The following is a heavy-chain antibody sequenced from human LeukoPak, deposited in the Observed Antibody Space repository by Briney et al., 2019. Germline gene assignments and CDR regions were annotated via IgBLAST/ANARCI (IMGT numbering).Heavy chain of an antibody. Sequence: GGSLRLSCAASVFTFSSYSMNWVRQAPGKGLEWVGFIASKTYGGTAEYAASVKGRFTISRDDSKSIAYLQMNSLKTEDTAVYFCSRDQTPYYWGQGTLVTVSS. CDR3: SRDQTPYY. CDR1: VFTFSSYS. CDR2: IASKTYGGTA. J-gene: IGHJ4*02. V-gene: IGHV3-49*04.